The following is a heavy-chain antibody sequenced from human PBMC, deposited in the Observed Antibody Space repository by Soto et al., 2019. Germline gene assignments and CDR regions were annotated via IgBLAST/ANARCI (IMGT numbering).Heavy chain of an antibody. Sequence: SETLSLTCAVYGGSSSGHYCTWSRQSPGTGLEWIGEINHSGSTNYNPSLKSRVDISVDTSKNQFSLKLTSVTAADTAVYYCVRKSSLAVRGLFRYHHYGLDVWGQGTTVTVSS. CDR1: GGSSSGHY. CDR2: INHSGST. D-gene: IGHD3-22*01. J-gene: IGHJ6*02. CDR3: VRKSSLAVRGLFRYHHYGLDV. V-gene: IGHV4-34*01.